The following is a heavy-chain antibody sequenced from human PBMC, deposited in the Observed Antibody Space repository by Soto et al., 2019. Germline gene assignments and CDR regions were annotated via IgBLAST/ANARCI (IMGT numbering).Heavy chain of an antibody. CDR1: GYAFTTYG. Sequence: QVHLVQSGAEVKKPGASVKVSCKGSGYAFTTYGITWVRQAPGQGLERMGWISAHNGNTNYEQKLQGRVSVTRDTSTSTAYMELRSLRYDDTAVYYCARGRYGDYWGQGALVTVSS. V-gene: IGHV1-18*01. D-gene: IGHD1-1*01. J-gene: IGHJ4*02. CDR2: ISAHNGNT. CDR3: ARGRYGDY.